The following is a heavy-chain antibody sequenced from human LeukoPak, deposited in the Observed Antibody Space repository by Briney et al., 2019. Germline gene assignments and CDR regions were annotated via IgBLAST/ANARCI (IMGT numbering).Heavy chain of an antibody. CDR1: GGSISSGGYY. V-gene: IGHV4-31*03. CDR3: ARGYSSNRMVFDY. J-gene: IGHJ4*02. CDR2: IYYTGST. Sequence: SETLSLTCTVSGGSISSGGYYWSWIRQHPGKGLEWIGYIYYTGSTYYNPSLQSRVIIAVDTSKNQFSLSLSSVTAADTAVYYCARGYSSNRMVFDYWGQGTLVTVSS. D-gene: IGHD6-13*01.